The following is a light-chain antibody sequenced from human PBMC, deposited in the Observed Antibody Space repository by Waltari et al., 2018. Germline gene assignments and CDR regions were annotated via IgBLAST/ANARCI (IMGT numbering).Light chain of an antibody. CDR1: QSVSSN. CDR3: QQYNNCPTA. CDR2: GAS. Sequence: EIVMTQSPATLSVSPGERATLPCRASQSVSSNLAWYQQKPGQAPRLLIYGASTRATGIPARFSGSGSGTEFTLTISSLQSEDFAVYYCQQYNNCPTAFGQGTKVEIK. V-gene: IGKV3-15*01. J-gene: IGKJ1*01.